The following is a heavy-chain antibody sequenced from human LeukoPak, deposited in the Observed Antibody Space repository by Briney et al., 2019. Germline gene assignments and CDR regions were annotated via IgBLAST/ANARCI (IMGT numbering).Heavy chain of an antibody. Sequence: GASVKVPCKASGYTFTSYDINWVRQATGQGLEWMGWMNPNSGDTGYAQKLQGRVTMTTDTSTSTAYMELRSLRSDDTAVYYCARGGRAADNAFDIWGQGTMVTVSS. CDR2: MNPNSGDT. CDR1: GYTFTSYD. CDR3: ARGGRAADNAFDI. J-gene: IGHJ3*02. V-gene: IGHV1-8*01. D-gene: IGHD6-13*01.